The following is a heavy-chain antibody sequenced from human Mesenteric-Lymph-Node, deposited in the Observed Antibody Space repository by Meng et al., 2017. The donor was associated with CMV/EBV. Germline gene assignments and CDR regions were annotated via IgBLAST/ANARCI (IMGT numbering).Heavy chain of an antibody. D-gene: IGHD2-8*01. J-gene: IGHJ6*02. CDR3: ARTACTKNGMDV. CDR2: TDDVGST. CDR1: GGSVSSGSFY. V-gene: IGHV4-61*01. Sequence: SETLSLTCTVSGGSVSSGSFYWSWIRQPPGKGLEWIGYTDDVGSTSHNPSLRSRASISIDTSKNQFSLKVRSVTAADTALYYCARTACTKNGMDVWGQGTTVTVSS.